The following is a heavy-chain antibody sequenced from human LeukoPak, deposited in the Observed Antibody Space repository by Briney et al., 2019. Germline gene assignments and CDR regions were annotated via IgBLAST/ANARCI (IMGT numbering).Heavy chain of an antibody. V-gene: IGHV3-23*01. J-gene: IGHJ4*02. CDR2: ISGSGGST. CDR3: AKGAAFEQWLVQEGFDY. CDR1: GFTFSSYA. Sequence: PGGSLRLSCAASGFTFSSYAMSWVRQAPGKGLEWVSAISGSGGSTYYADSVKGRFTISRDNSKNTLYLQMNSLRAEDTAVYYCAKGAAFEQWLVQEGFDYWGQGTLVTVSS. D-gene: IGHD6-19*01.